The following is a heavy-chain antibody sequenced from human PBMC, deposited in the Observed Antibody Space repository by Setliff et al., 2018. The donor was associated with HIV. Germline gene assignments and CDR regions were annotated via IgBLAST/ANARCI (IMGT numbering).Heavy chain of an antibody. Sequence: PSETLSLTCDVYGGSFRGYYWSWTRQSPGKGLEWIAEINDSGTTTSNPSLKSRVTISLDTPKNQFSLKLNSVTAADTAVYYCARSTWTRFGGALTQLWPQRGAFDIWGQGTKVTV. CDR3: ARSTWTRFGGALTQLWPQRGAFDI. CDR2: INDSGTT. V-gene: IGHV4-34*01. J-gene: IGHJ3*02. CDR1: GGSFRGYY. D-gene: IGHD5-18*01.